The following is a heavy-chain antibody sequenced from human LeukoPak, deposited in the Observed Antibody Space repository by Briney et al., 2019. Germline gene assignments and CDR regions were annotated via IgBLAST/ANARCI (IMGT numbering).Heavy chain of an antibody. V-gene: IGHV3-48*03. CDR1: GFTFGSYE. D-gene: IGHD3-9*01. CDR3: ARDLQYYDILTGYPFYYYYYGMDV. J-gene: IGHJ6*02. CDR2: ISSSGSTI. Sequence: PGGSLRLSCAASGFTFGSYEMNWVRQAPGKGLEWVSYISSSGSTIYYADSVKGRFTISRDNAKNSLYLQMNSLRAEDTAVYYCARDLQYYDILTGYPFYYYYYGMDVWGQGTTVTVSS.